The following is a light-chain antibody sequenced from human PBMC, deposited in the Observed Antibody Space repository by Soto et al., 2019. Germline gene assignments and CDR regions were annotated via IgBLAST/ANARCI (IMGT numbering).Light chain of an antibody. CDR2: DDS. CDR3: QVWDIISDVV. Sequence: SYALTQPPSVSVAPGETATITCGGNNIGSKSVHWYQRKSGQAPVMVMYDDSDRPSGIPERFSGSNSGNTATLTISRVEAGDEADYYCQVWDIISDVVFGGGTKVTVL. V-gene: IGLV3-21*01. CDR1: NIGSKS. J-gene: IGLJ2*01.